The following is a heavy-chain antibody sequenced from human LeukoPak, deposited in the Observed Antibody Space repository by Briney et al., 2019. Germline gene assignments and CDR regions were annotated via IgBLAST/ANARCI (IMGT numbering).Heavy chain of an antibody. CDR3: AREVLIAAAGNGGIYYYYYYMDV. CDR2: ISAYNGNT. J-gene: IGHJ6*03. V-gene: IGHV1-18*01. CDR1: GYTFTSYG. Sequence: ASVKVSCKASGYTFTSYGISWVRQAPGQGLEWMGWISAYNGNTNYAQKLQGRVTMTTDTPTSTAYMELRSLRSDDTAVYYCAREVLIAAAGNGGIYYYYYYMDVWGKGTTVTVSS. D-gene: IGHD6-13*01.